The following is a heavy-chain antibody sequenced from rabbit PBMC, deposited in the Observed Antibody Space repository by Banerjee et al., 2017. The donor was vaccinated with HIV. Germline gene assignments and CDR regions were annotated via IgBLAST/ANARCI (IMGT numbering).Heavy chain of an antibody. D-gene: IGHD2-1*01. V-gene: IGHV1S21*01. J-gene: IGHJ4*01. CDR2: ITYGGSA. CDR1: GFDFSSYG. CDR3: ARYEYGGYGGANL. Sequence: EQLVESGGGLVQPGGSLKLSCKASGFDFSSYGVSWVRQAPGKGLEWIGNITYGGSALYASWAKGRFTISRTSTTVDLKMTSLTAADTATYFCARYEYGGYGGANLWGPGTLVTVS.